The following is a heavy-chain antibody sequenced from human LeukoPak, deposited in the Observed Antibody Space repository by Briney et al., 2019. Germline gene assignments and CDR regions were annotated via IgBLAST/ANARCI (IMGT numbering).Heavy chain of an antibody. CDR3: AREAYDSGSFRTDYYYMDV. V-gene: IGHV1-2*02. CDR1: GYTFTGYY. Sequence: ASVKVSCKASGYTFTGYYMHWVRQAPGQGLEWMGWINPNSGGTNYAQKFQGRVTVTRDTSISTAYMELSRLRSDDTAVYYCAREAYDSGSFRTDYYYMDVWGKGTTVTISS. J-gene: IGHJ6*03. D-gene: IGHD3-10*01. CDR2: INPNSGGT.